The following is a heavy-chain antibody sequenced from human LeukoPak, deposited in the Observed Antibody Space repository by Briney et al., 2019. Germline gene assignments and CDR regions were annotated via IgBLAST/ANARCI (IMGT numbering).Heavy chain of an antibody. D-gene: IGHD6-6*01. Sequence: EASVKVSCKASGYTFTSYGISWVRQAPGQGLEWMGWINPNSGGTNYAQKFQGRVTMTRDTSISTAYMGLSRLRSDDTAVYYCAREGDYSSSIDWGQGTLVTVSS. V-gene: IGHV1-2*02. J-gene: IGHJ4*02. CDR2: INPNSGGT. CDR1: GYTFTSYG. CDR3: AREGDYSSSID.